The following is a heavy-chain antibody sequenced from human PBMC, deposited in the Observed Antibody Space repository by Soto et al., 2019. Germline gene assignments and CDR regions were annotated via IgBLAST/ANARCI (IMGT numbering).Heavy chain of an antibody. J-gene: IGHJ4*02. CDR2: ISSSSSYI. CDR1: GFAFSSYS. V-gene: IGHV3-21*01. CDR3: ARVYQQLCFDY. D-gene: IGHD2-2*01. Sequence: GGSLRLSCSASGFAFSSYSMNWVRQAPGKGLEWVSSISSSSSYIYYADSVKGRFTISRDNAKNSLYLQMNSLRAEDTAVYYCARVYQQLCFDYWGQGTLVTVSS.